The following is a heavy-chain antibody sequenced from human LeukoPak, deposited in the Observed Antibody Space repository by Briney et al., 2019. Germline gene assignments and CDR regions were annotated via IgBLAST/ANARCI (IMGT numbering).Heavy chain of an antibody. CDR2: ISGSGGST. CDR1: GFTFSSYA. V-gene: IGHV3-23*01. J-gene: IGHJ4*02. Sequence: GGSLRLSCAASGFTFSSYAMSWVRQAPGKGLEWVSAISGSGGSTYYADSAKGRFTISRDNSKNTLYLQMNSLRAEDTAVYYCAPRGGNLLNLVDYWGQGTLVTVSS. D-gene: IGHD3-16*01. CDR3: APRGGNLLNLVDY.